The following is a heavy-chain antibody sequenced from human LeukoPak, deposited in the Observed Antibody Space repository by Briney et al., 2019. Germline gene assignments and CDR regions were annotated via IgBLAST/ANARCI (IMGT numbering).Heavy chain of an antibody. CDR2: ISHRGRT. J-gene: IGHJ4*02. CDR3: ARRGSSGYYFDY. D-gene: IGHD3-22*01. CDR1: GGSLSDYY. V-gene: IGHV4-34*01. Sequence: SETLSXTCAVYGGSLSDYYWSWIRQSPGKGLEWIGEISHRGRTYYNLSLKSRVTISVDTPKNQFSLKLSSVTAADTAVYYCARRGSSGYYFDYWGQGTLVTVSS.